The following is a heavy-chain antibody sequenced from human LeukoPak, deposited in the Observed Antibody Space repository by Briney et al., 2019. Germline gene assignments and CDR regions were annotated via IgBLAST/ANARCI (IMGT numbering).Heavy chain of an antibody. CDR2: IYYSGST. V-gene: IGHV4-39*01. J-gene: IGHJ4*02. D-gene: IGHD3-22*01. Sequence: SETLSLTCTVSGGSITSNSHYWGWLRQPPGEGLEWIGSIYYSGSTYYNPSLKSRVTMSVDTSKKQFSLKLSSVTAADTAVYYCARVDYYDTSAYFFDYWGQGTLVTVSS. CDR3: ARVDYYDTSAYFFDY. CDR1: GGSITSNSHY.